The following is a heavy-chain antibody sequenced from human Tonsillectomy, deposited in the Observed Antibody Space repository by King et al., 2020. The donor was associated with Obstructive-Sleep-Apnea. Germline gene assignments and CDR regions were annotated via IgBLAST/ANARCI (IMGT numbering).Heavy chain of an antibody. Sequence: VQLVESGGGLLQPGGSLRLSCAASGFTFSSYAMSWVRQAPGKGLEWVSAIRVSGGSTYYADPMEGRFTTSRDNSKNTLYLQMNSLRAEDTAVYYCAKVKDTAMTAGGPDYWGQGTLVTVSS. CDR3: AKVKDTAMTAGGPDY. CDR1: GFTFSSYA. CDR2: IRVSGGST. V-gene: IGHV3-23*04. D-gene: IGHD5-18*01. J-gene: IGHJ4*02.